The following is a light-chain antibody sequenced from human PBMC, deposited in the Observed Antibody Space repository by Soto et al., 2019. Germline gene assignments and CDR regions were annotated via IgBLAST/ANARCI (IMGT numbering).Light chain of an antibody. Sequence: DIQMTQSPSSLSASVGDRVTITCRASQSISSYLNWYQQKPGKAPKLLIYAASSLQSGVPSRFSGSGSGTDFTLTISSLQPEDFATYYCQHSYSIPITFGQGTHWRL. V-gene: IGKV1-39*01. CDR2: AAS. J-gene: IGKJ5*01. CDR1: QSISSY. CDR3: QHSYSIPIT.